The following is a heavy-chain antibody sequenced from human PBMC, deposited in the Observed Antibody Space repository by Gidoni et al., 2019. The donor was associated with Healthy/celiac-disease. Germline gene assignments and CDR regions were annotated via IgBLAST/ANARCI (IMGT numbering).Heavy chain of an antibody. D-gene: IGHD5-18*01. CDR1: GFTLSSYS. V-gene: IGHV3-21*01. CDR2: ISSSSSYI. J-gene: IGHJ4*02. Sequence: EVQLVESGGGLVKPGGSLRLSWAAYGFTLSSYSMNWVRQAPGKGLEWVSSISSSSSYIYYADSVKGRFTISRDNAKNSLYLQMNSLRAEDTAVYYCARVSLRYSYGRSDYWGQGTLVTVSS. CDR3: ARVSLRYSYGRSDY.